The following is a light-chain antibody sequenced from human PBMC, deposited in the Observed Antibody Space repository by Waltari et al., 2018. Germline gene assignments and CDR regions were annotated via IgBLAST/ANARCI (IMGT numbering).Light chain of an antibody. V-gene: IGKV3-15*01. Sequence: EIVMTQSPATLSVSAGESTTLSCRASQSVRSNLAWYQQKPGQPPRLLIYEASTRATGIPSRFSGSGWGTEFTLTINSLQSEDLAIYYCQQYHIWWTFGQGTKVEIK. CDR2: EAS. CDR3: QQYHIWWT. J-gene: IGKJ1*01. CDR1: QSVRSN.